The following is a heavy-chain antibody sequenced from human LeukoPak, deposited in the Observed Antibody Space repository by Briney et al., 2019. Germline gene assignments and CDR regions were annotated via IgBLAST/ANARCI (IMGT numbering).Heavy chain of an antibody. CDR1: GYPFKTYG. V-gene: IGHV1-18*01. J-gene: IGHJ2*01. CDR2: ISAYNGNT. Sequence: GASVKVSCKASGYPFKTYGISWVRQAPGQGLEWMGWISAYNGNTNYAQNLQGRVTMTTDTSTSTAYMELRSLRSDDTAVYYCARDGFVRDGSNGYWYFDLWGRGTLVTVSS. D-gene: IGHD5-24*01. CDR3: ARDGFVRDGSNGYWYFDL.